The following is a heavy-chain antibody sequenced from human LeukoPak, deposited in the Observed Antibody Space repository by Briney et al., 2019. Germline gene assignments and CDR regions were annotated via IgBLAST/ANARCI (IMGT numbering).Heavy chain of an antibody. V-gene: IGHV4-59*04. CDR3: ARHRGGFDI. CDR1: GGSISSYF. Sequence: SETLSLTCTVSGGSISSYFWSWIRQPPGKGLEWIGSIHYTGSTYYSPSLKSRVSMSIDTSKNRFSLRLSSVTAADTAIYYCARHRGGFDIWGQGTMVTVSS. D-gene: IGHD4-23*01. CDR2: IHYTGST. J-gene: IGHJ3*02.